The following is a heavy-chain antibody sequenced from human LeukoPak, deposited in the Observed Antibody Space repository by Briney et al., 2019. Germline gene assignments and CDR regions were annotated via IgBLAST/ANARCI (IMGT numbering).Heavy chain of an antibody. V-gene: IGHV3-33*01. Sequence: GGSLRLSCAASGFTFSSYAMHWVRQAPGKGLEWVSAICDGGSNKYYADSVKGRFTISRDNSKNTLYLQMNSLRAEDTAVYYCARDYGSSSGFDYWGQGTLVTVSS. CDR2: ICDGGSNK. D-gene: IGHD6-6*01. CDR1: GFTFSSYA. CDR3: ARDYGSSSGFDY. J-gene: IGHJ4*02.